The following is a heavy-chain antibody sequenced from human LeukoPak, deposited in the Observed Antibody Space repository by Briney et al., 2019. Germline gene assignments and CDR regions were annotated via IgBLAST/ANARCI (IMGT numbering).Heavy chain of an antibody. D-gene: IGHD2-2*01. CDR2: INHSGST. J-gene: IGHJ5*02. Sequence: SETLSLTCAVYGGSFSGYYWSWIRQPPGKGLEWIGEINHSGSTNYNPSLKSRVTISVDTSKNQFSLKLSSVTAADTAVYYCARGGYCSSTRCYTNWFDPWGQGTLVTVSS. V-gene: IGHV4-34*01. CDR1: GGSFSGYY. CDR3: ARGGYCSSTRCYTNWFDP.